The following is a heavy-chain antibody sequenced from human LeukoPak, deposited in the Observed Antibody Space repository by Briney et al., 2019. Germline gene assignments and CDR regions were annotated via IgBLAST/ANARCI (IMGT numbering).Heavy chain of an antibody. CDR2: INHSGST. CDR3: ARGILYDILTDCFDY. J-gene: IGHJ4*02. CDR1: GGSFSGYY. V-gene: IGHV4-34*01. D-gene: IGHD3-9*01. Sequence: PSETLSLTCAVYGGSFSGYYWSWIRQPPGKGLEWIGEINHSGSTNYNPSLKSRVTISVDTSKNQFSLKLSSVTAADTAVYYCARGILYDILTDCFDYWGQGTLVTVSS.